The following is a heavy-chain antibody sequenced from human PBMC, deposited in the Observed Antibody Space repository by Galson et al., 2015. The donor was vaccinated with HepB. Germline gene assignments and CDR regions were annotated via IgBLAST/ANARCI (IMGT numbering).Heavy chain of an antibody. D-gene: IGHD1-26*01. CDR2: ISGDGRAT. V-gene: IGHV3-74*01. CDR1: GFTFSSDW. J-gene: IGHJ1*01. CDR3: TRGPYGTYGLFES. Sequence: SLRLSCAASGFTFSSDWIHWVRQAPGKGLVWLSRISGDGRATTYADSVKGRFIISRDNAKNTVFLQMSSLRDGDTAIYYCTRGPYGTYGLFESWGQGALVTVSS.